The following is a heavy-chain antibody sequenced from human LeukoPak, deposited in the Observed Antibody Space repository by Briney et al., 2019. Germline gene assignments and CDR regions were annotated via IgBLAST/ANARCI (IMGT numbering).Heavy chain of an antibody. CDR2: IYTSGST. J-gene: IGHJ6*02. CDR1: GGSISSGSYY. D-gene: IGHD6-19*01. V-gene: IGHV4-61*02. Sequence: PSETLSLTCTVSGGSISSGSYYWSWLRQPAGKGLEWIGRIYTSGSTNDKPSLKSRGTISVDTYKNQFSLKLSPVTAADTAVYYCARDAVAGPYFYCGMDVWGQGTTVTVSS. CDR3: ARDAVAGPYFYCGMDV.